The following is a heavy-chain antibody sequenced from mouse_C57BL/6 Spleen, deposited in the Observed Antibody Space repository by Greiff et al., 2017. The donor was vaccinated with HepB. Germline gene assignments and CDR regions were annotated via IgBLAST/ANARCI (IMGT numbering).Heavy chain of an antibody. CDR3: ARLRYYYGSTDY. D-gene: IGHD1-1*01. V-gene: IGHV1-55*01. J-gene: IGHJ2*01. Sequence: QVQLQQPGAELVKPGASVKMSCKASGYTFTSYWITWVKQRPGQGLEWIGDIYPGSGSTNYNEKFKSKATLTVDTSSSTAYMQLSSLTSEDSAVYYCARLRYYYGSTDYWGQGTTLTVSS. CDR2: IYPGSGST. CDR1: GYTFTSYW.